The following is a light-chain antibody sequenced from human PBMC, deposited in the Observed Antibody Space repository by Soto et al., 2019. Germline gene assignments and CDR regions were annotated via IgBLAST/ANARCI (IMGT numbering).Light chain of an antibody. CDR3: SSCAGSNNLV. J-gene: IGLJ2*01. CDR1: SSDVGGYNC. Sequence: QSALTQPPSASGSPGQSVTISCTGTSSDVGGYNCVSWFQQHPGKAPKLMIYEVTTRHSGVPDRFSGSKSGNTASLTVSGLQTEDEADYYCSSCAGSNNLVFGGGTKLTVL. CDR2: EVT. V-gene: IGLV2-8*01.